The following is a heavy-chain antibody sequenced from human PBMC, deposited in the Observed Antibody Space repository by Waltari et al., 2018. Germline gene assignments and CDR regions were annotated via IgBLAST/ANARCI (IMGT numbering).Heavy chain of an antibody. D-gene: IGHD6-19*01. CDR3: ARERRGQSGWYYFDF. CDR2: IKQDGSEE. V-gene: IGHV3-7*01. J-gene: IGHJ4*02. Sequence: EVQLVESGGGLVQPGGSLRLSCAASGISFSSFWMTWVRQAPGKGLEGGANIKQDGSEEYYVDSVKGRFTISKDNAKNSLYLQMNSLRAEDTAVYFCARERRGQSGWYYFDFWGQGSLVTVSS. CDR1: GISFSSFW.